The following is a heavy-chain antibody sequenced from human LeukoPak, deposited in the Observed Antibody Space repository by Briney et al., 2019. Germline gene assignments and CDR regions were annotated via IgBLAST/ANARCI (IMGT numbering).Heavy chain of an antibody. CDR2: INTNTGNP. V-gene: IGHV7-4-1*02. J-gene: IGHJ6*03. D-gene: IGHD5-18*01. CDR1: GYTFNTYG. Sequence: ASVKVSCKASGYTFNTYGMNWVRQAPGQGLEWMGWINTNTGNPTYAQGFTGRFVFSLDTSVSTAYLQISSLKAEDTAVYYCARGATRYRNYYYMDVWGKGTTVTVSS. CDR3: ARGATRYRNYYYMDV.